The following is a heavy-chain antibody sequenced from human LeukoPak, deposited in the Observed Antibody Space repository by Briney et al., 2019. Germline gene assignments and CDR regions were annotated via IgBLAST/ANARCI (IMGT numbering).Heavy chain of an antibody. CDR2: IIPIFGTT. Sequence: SVKVSCKASGGTFSSYAISWVRQAPGQGLEWMGGIIPIFGTTNYAQKFQDRVTITADKSTSTAYMELSSLRSEDTAVYYCARDGRRHGSGSYSVGFDYWGQGTLVTVSS. J-gene: IGHJ4*02. CDR1: GGTFSSYA. CDR3: ARDGRRHGSGSYSVGFDY. V-gene: IGHV1-69*06. D-gene: IGHD3-10*01.